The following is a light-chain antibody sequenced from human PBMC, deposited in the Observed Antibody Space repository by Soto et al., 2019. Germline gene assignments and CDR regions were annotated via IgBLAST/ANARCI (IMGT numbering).Light chain of an antibody. CDR1: QSVNSNY. Sequence: EIVLTHSPGTLSLSPGERVTLSCRASQSVNSNYLAWYQQKPGQAPRLLIYGASRGAAGIPDRFSGCGSGTDFALTICRLEPEDFAVYFCQQYWRSPMFTFGQGTKLEVK. J-gene: IGKJ2*01. V-gene: IGKV3-20*01. CDR3: QQYWRSPMFT. CDR2: GAS.